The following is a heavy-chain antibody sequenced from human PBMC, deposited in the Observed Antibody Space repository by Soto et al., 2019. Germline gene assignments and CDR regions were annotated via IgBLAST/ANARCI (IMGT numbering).Heavy chain of an antibody. CDR2: IWYDGSNK. J-gene: IGHJ6*03. D-gene: IGHD3-10*01. Sequence: QVQLVESGGGVVQPGRSLRLSCAASGFTFSSYGMHWVRQAPGKGLEWVAVIWYDGSNKYYADSVKGRFTISRDNSKNTLYLQMNGLRAEDTAVYYCARDGSSTDYDFMDVWGQGTTVTVSS. CDR1: GFTFSSYG. CDR3: ARDGSSTDYDFMDV. V-gene: IGHV3-33*01.